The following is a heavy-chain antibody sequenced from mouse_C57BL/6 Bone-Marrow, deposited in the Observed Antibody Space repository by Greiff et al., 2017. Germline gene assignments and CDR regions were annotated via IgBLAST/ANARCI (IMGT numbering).Heavy chain of an antibody. J-gene: IGHJ3*01. CDR3: ARGNYVGFAY. D-gene: IGHD2-4*01. V-gene: IGHV1-50*01. CDR2: IDPSDSYT. Sequence: QVHVKQPGAELVKPGASVKLSCKASGYTFTRYWMQWVKQRPGQGLEWIGEIDPSDSYTNYNQKFKGKATLTVDTSSSTAYMQLSSLTSEDSAGYYWARGNYVGFAYWGQGTLVTVSA. CDR1: GYTFTRYW.